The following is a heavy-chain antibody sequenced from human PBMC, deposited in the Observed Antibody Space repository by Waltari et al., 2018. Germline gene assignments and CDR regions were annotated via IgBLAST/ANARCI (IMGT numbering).Heavy chain of an antibody. J-gene: IGHJ4*02. CDR3: ARDRGRGIYLDS. D-gene: IGHD2-15*01. CDR2: VQRSGRT. CDR1: GDSMSSTDW. V-gene: IGHV4-4*02. Sequence: QLQLQESGPGLVKPSRTLSLTCAVSGDSMSSTDWWSWVRQSPGKGLEWIGQVQRSGRTNYNPSFASRVTMSVDTSTNHFSLKVTSATAADTAVYFCARDRGRGIYLDSWGQGTLVTVSP.